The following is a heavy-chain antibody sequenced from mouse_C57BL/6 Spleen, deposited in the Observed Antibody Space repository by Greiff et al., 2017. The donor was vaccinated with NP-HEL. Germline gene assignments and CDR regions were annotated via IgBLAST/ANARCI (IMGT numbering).Heavy chain of an antibody. CDR2: IYPGDGDT. V-gene: IGHV1-82*01. J-gene: IGHJ2*01. Sequence: QVQLKQSGPELVKPGASVKISCKASGYAFSSSWMNWVKQRPGKGLEWIGRIYPGDGDTNYNGKFKGKATLTADKSSSTAYMQLSSLTSEDSAVYFCARRDYYGFDYWGQGTTLTVSS. CDR3: ARRDYYGFDY. D-gene: IGHD1-1*01. CDR1: GYAFSSSW.